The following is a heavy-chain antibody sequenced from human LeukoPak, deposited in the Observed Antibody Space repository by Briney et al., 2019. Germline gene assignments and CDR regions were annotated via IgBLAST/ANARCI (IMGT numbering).Heavy chain of an antibody. CDR2: ISSNGGST. CDR1: GFTFSSYA. J-gene: IGHJ3*01. Sequence: GGSLRLSCSASGFTFSSYAMHWVRQAPGKGLEYVSAISSNGGSTYYADSVKGRFTISRDNSKNTLYLQMSSLRAEDTAVYYCVREAATDYYDSSGYYRQTEVFDAWGQGTMVTVSS. V-gene: IGHV3-64D*06. D-gene: IGHD3-22*01. CDR3: VREAATDYYDSSGYYRQTEVFDA.